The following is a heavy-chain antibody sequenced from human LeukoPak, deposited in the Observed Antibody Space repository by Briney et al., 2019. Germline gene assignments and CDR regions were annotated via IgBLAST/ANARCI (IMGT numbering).Heavy chain of an antibody. J-gene: IGHJ4*02. CDR2: ISAYNGNT. CDR1: GYTFTSYG. V-gene: IGHV1-18*01. D-gene: IGHD3-22*01. Sequence: ASVKVSCKASGYTFTSYGISWVRQAPGQGLEWMGWISAYNGNTNYAQKLQGRVTMTTDTSTSTAYMELRSLRSDDTAVYYCARETAAYYYDSSGYYYSDYWGQGTLVTVSS. CDR3: ARETAAYYYDSSGYYYSDY.